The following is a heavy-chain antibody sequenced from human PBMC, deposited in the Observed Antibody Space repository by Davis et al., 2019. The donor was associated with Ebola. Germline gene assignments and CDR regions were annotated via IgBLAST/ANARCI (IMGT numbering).Heavy chain of an antibody. Sequence: AASVKVSCKASGYTFTSYGISWVRQAPGQGLEWMGWMNPNSGNTGYAQKFQGRVTMTRNTSISTAYMELSSLRSEDTAVYYCARGITMVRSDVWFDYWGQGTLVTVSS. V-gene: IGHV1-8*02. D-gene: IGHD3-10*01. J-gene: IGHJ4*02. CDR3: ARGITMVRSDVWFDY. CDR2: MNPNSGNT. CDR1: GYTFTSYG.